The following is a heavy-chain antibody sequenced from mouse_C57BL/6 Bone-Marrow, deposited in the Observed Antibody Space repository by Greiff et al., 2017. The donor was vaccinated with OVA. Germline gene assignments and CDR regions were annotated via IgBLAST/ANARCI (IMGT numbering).Heavy chain of an antibody. D-gene: IGHD1-1*01. CDR1: GYTFTSYG. CDR3: ARSLHYYGRAFAY. CDR2: IYPRSGNT. J-gene: IGHJ3*01. Sequence: QVHVKQSGAELARPGASVKLSCKASGYTFTSYGISWVKQRTGQGLEWIGEIYPRSGNTYYNEKFKGKATLTADKSSSTAYMELRSLTSEDSAVYFCARSLHYYGRAFAYWGQGTLVTVSA. V-gene: IGHV1-81*01.